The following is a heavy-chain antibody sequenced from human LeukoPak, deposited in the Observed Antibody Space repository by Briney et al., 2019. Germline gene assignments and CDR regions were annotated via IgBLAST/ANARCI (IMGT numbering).Heavy chain of an antibody. V-gene: IGHV3-23*01. D-gene: IGHD5-18*01. J-gene: IGHJ6*03. CDR1: GFTFSSYG. CDR3: AKKGYSYGSQYYYYYRDV. Sequence: GGSLRLSCAASGFTFSSYGMSWVRQAPGKGLEWVSAISGSGGSTYYADSVKGRFTISRDNSKNTLYLQMNSLRAEDTAVYYCAKKGYSYGSQYYYYYRDVWGKGTTVTISS. CDR2: ISGSGGST.